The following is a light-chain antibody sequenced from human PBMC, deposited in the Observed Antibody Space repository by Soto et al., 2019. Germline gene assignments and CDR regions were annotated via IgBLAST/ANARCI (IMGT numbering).Light chain of an antibody. CDR1: TSNIGSNY. CDR2: RNN. Sequence: QSVLTQPPSASGTPGQGVTISCSGSTSNIGSNYVYWYQQLPGPAPKLLIYRNNQRPSGVPDRCSGSKSGTSASLAISVLRSDDEAEYFCATWDDSLNGFYVFGTGTKLTVL. CDR3: ATWDDSLNGFYV. J-gene: IGLJ1*01. V-gene: IGLV1-47*01.